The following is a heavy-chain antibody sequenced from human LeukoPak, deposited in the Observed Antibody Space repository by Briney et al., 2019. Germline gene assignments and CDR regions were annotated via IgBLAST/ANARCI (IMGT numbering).Heavy chain of an antibody. V-gene: IGHV1-18*01. D-gene: IGHD5-18*01. CDR3: ARDVDTAMVLDYYYYYMDV. CDR2: SSACNGNR. J-gene: IGHJ6*03. Sequence: ASVNVSCTASGYTFTSYGISWVRHATGQGLEWMGWSSACNGNRNYAQNLQGRVTMTTDTSTSTAYMELRSLRSDDTAVYYCARDVDTAMVLDYYYYYMDVWGKGTTVTVSS. CDR1: GYTFTSYG.